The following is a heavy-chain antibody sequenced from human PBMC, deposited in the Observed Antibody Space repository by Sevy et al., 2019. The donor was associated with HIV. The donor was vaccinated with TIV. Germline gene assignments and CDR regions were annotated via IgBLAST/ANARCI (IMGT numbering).Heavy chain of an antibody. Sequence: GGSLRLSCAASGFTFSSYGMHWVRQAPGKGLEWVAVISYDGSNKYYADSVKGRFTISRDNSKNTLYLQMNSLRAEDTAVYYCAKDMSGSYEHYYYYGMDVWGQGTTVTVSS. J-gene: IGHJ6*02. CDR1: GFTFSSYG. V-gene: IGHV3-30*18. CDR3: AKDMSGSYEHYYYYGMDV. D-gene: IGHD1-26*01. CDR2: ISYDGSNK.